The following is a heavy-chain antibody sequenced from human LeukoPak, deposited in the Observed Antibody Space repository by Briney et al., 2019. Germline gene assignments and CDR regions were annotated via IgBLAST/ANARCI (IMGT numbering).Heavy chain of an antibody. J-gene: IGHJ4*02. CDR1: RFTFSSYA. Sequence: GGSLRLSCAASRFTFSSYAMSWVRQAPGKGLEWVSAISGSGGSTYYADSVKGRFTISRDNSKNTLYLQMNSLRAEDTAVYYCAKKFSRSAAGTVHYWGQGTLVTVSS. CDR3: AKKFSRSAAGTVHY. CDR2: ISGSGGST. D-gene: IGHD6-13*01. V-gene: IGHV3-23*01.